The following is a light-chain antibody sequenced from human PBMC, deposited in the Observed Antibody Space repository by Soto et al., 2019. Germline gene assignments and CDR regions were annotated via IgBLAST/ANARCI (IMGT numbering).Light chain of an antibody. J-gene: IGKJ2*01. Sequence: EIVLTQSPGTLSLSPGERATLSCRASQSVGSSYLAWYQPKPGQAPRLLIFGTSNRATGIPDRFSGSGSGTHVTLTSRRLEPEDFAVYYGQQFGSSVYTFRQGTTLEIK. CDR2: GTS. CDR3: QQFGSSVYT. V-gene: IGKV3-20*01. CDR1: QSVGSSY.